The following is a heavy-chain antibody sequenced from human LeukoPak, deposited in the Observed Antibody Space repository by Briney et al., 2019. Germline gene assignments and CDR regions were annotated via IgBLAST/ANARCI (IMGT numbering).Heavy chain of an antibody. CDR2: IYYSGST. V-gene: IGHV4-39*01. J-gene: IGHJ5*02. CDR1: GGSISSSSYY. CDR3: ARVEYSSSSGWFDP. D-gene: IGHD6-6*01. Sequence: SETLSLTCTVSGGSISSSSYYWGWIRQPPGKGLEWIGSIYYSGSTYYNPSLKSRVTISVDTSKNQFSLKLSSVTAADTAVYYCARVEYSSSSGWFDPWGQGTLVTVSS.